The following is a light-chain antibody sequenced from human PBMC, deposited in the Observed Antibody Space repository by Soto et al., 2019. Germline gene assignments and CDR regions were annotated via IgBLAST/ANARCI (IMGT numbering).Light chain of an antibody. CDR3: SSYTSSSTLV. CDR2: EVS. V-gene: IGLV2-14*01. Sequence: QSVLTQPASVSGSPGQSITISCTGTSSDVGGYNYVSWYQQHPGKAPKLMIYEVSNRPSGVSNRFSGSKSGNTASLTISGRQAEDEAYYYCSSYTSSSTLVFGTGTKVTVL. J-gene: IGLJ1*01. CDR1: SSDVGGYNY.